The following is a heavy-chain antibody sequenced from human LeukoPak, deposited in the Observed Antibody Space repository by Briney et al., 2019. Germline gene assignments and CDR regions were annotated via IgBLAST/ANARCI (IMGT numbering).Heavy chain of an antibody. J-gene: IGHJ6*02. V-gene: IGHV1-69*04. Sequence: ASVKVSCKASGGTFSSYAISWVRQAPGQGLEWMGRIIPILGIANYAQKFQGRVTITADKSTSTAYMELSSLRSEDTAVYYCARDFRYSGYDTSTGYYYGMDVWGQGTTVTVSS. CDR2: IIPILGIA. CDR3: ARDFRYSGYDTSTGYYYGMDV. CDR1: GGTFSSYA. D-gene: IGHD5-12*01.